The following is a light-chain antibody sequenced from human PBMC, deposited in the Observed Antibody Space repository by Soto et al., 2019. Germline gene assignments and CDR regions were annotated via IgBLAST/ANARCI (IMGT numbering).Light chain of an antibody. V-gene: IGKV1-5*01. CDR1: QIIYNW. CDR3: QHYNSYFPWM. CDR2: GAS. Sequence: DIQMTQSPSTLSASVGDRVTITCRASQIIYNWLAWYQQKPGKAPKLQVSGASTLEGGVPSRFSGSGSGTEFTLTISNLQPDDFATYYCQHYNSYFPWMFGQGTKVDIK. J-gene: IGKJ1*01.